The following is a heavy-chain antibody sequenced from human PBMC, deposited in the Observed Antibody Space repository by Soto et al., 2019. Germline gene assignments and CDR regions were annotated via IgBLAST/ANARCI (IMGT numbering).Heavy chain of an antibody. CDR2: INGGTGQT. D-gene: IGHD1-1*01. J-gene: IGHJ6*02. V-gene: IGHV1-3*01. CDR1: GYTFSTHA. Sequence: ASVKVSCKASGYTFSTHAMHWVRQAPGQSLEWMGWINGGTGQTKHSHRFQDRLSITGDTSASTAYMELSSLTSEDTAVYYCARGKGMEENYYYYGLDIWRQRTTVTVSS. CDR3: ARGKGMEENYYYYGLDI.